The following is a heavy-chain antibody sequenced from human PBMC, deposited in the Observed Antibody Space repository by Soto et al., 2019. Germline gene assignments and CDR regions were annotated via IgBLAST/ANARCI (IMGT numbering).Heavy chain of an antibody. Sequence: HPGGSLRLSGAASGFTFSSYWMSWVRQAPWKGLEWVANIKQDGIEKYYVDSVKGRFNISRDNAKNSLYLQMNSLRAEDTAVYYWARGYHCSSTRCYFYYYYYGMDPWGQGNTVTVSS. CDR3: ARGYHCSSTRCYFYYYYYGMDP. J-gene: IGHJ6*01. CDR2: IKQDGIEK. D-gene: IGHD2-2*01. CDR1: GFTFSSYW. V-gene: IGHV3-7*03.